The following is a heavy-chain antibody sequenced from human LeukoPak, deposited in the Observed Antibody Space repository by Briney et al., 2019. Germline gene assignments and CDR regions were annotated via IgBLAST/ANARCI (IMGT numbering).Heavy chain of an antibody. D-gene: IGHD3-22*01. J-gene: IGHJ4*02. V-gene: IGHV3-21*01. CDR3: ARVNPISSGFYAY. CDR1: GFTFSSYT. Sequence: GGSLRLSCAASGFTFSSYTMHWVRQAPGKGLEWVSSISSGSSYIYYADSVKGRFTISRDDAKNSLYLQMNSLRAEDTAVYYCARVNPISSGFYAYWGQGTPVTVSS. CDR2: ISSGSSYI.